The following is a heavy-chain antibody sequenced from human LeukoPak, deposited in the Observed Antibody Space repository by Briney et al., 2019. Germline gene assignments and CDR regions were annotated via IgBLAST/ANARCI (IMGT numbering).Heavy chain of an antibody. CDR3: ASSYCSGGSCYGRRWLQFD. CDR1: GGSISSYY. D-gene: IGHD2-15*01. CDR2: IYSSGTI. V-gene: IGHV4-4*07. J-gene: IGHJ4*02. Sequence: SETLSLTCTVSGGSISSYYWSWIRQPAGKGLEWIGRIYSSGTITYNPSLQSRVTMSVDTSKNEFSLKLSSVTAADTAVYYCASSYCSGGSCYGRRWLQFDWGQGTLVTVSS.